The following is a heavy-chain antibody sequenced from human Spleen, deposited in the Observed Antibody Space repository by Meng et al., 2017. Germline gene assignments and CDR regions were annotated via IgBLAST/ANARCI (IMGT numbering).Heavy chain of an antibody. CDR2: IRSKAYGETT. V-gene: IGHV3-49*04. J-gene: IGHJ4*02. D-gene: IGHD6-13*01. CDR3: TRGYSSSWAFFDY. CDR1: GFTFSSYG. Sequence: GESLKISCAASGFTFSSYGMHWVRQAPGKGLEWVAFIRSKAYGETTEYAASVKGRFTISRDDSKHIAYLQMNTLKTEDTAVYYCTRGYSSSWAFFDYWGQGSLVTVSS.